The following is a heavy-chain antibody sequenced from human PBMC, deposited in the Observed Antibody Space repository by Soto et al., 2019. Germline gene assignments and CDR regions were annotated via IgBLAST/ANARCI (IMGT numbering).Heavy chain of an antibody. J-gene: IGHJ6*02. V-gene: IGHV4-34*01. CDR1: GGSFSGYY. D-gene: IGHD1-26*01. CDR2: INHSGST. CDR3: ARLLSVGATRLYYYYGMDV. Sequence: SETLSLTCAVYGGSFSGYYWSWIRQPPGKGLEWIGEINHSGSTNYNPSLKSRVTISVDTSKNQFSLKLSSVTAADTAVYYCARLLSVGATRLYYYYGMDVWGQGTTVTVS.